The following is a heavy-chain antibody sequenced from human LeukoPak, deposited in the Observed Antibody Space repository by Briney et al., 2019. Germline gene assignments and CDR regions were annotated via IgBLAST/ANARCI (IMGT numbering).Heavy chain of an antibody. V-gene: IGHV4-34*01. J-gene: IGHJ5*02. CDR2: INHSGST. Sequence: SETLSLTCAVFGGSFSGYYWSWIRQPPGKGLEWIGEINHSGSTNYNPSLKSRVTISVDTSKNQFSLKLSSVTAADTAVYYCAREGYYYGSGANWFDPWGQGTLVTVSS. CDR1: GGSFSGYY. D-gene: IGHD3-10*01. CDR3: AREGYYYGSGANWFDP.